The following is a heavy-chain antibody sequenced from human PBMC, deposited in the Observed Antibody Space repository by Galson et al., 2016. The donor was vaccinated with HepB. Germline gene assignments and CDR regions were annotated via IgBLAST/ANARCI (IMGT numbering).Heavy chain of an antibody. CDR1: GFTFSSYA. V-gene: IGHV3-33*01. D-gene: IGHD2-2*01. J-gene: IGHJ4*02. CDR3: ARGKYASPPPFDY. Sequence: SLRLSCAASGFTFSSYAMHWVRQAPGKGLEWVAVIWYDASNKYYADSVKGRFTISRDNSKNTLYLQMNSLRAEDTAVYYCARGKYASPPPFDYWGQGTLVTVSS. CDR2: IWYDASNK.